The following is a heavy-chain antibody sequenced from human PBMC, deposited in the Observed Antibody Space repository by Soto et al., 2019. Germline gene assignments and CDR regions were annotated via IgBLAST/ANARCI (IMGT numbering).Heavy chain of an antibody. CDR3: AREGSRQLELRPQYYYGMDV. J-gene: IGHJ6*02. V-gene: IGHV1-69*13. D-gene: IGHD1-7*01. Sequence: SVEVSCKASGGTFSSYAISWVRQAPGQGLEWMGGIIPIFGTANYAQKFQGRVTITADESTSTAYMELSSLRSEDTAVYYCAREGSRQLELRPQYYYGMDVWGQGTTVTVSS. CDR1: GGTFSSYA. CDR2: IIPIFGTA.